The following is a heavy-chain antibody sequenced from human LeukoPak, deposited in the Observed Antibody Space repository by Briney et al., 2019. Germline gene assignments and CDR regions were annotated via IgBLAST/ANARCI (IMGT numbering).Heavy chain of an antibody. CDR2: ISGSGGST. V-gene: IGHV3-23*01. Sequence: GGSLRLSCAASGFTFSSYAMSWVRQAPGKGLEWLPAISGSGGSTYYADSVKGRFTISRDNSKNTLYLQMNSLRAEDTAVYYCAKETSSGWESLYYFDYWGQGTLVTVSS. CDR3: AKETSSGWESLYYFDY. J-gene: IGHJ4*02. D-gene: IGHD6-19*01. CDR1: GFTFSSYA.